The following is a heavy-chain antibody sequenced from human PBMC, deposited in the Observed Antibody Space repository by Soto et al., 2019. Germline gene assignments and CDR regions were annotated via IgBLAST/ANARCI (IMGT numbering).Heavy chain of an antibody. CDR1: GYTFTSYY. CDR3: ARDQEVTAVAGTYYYYYGMDV. D-gene: IGHD6-19*01. Sequence: ASVKVSCKASGYTFTSYYMHWVRQAPGQGLEWMGIINPSGGSTSYAQKFQGRVTMTRDTSTSTVYMELSSLRSEDTAVYYCARDQEVTAVAGTYYYYYGMDVWGQGTTVTVSS. V-gene: IGHV1-46*01. CDR2: INPSGGST. J-gene: IGHJ6*02.